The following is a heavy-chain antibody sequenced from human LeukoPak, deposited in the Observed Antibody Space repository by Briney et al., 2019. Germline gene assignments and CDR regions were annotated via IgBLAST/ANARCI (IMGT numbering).Heavy chain of an antibody. CDR2: FSGGGGST. V-gene: IGHV3-23*01. CDR1: GFTFSSYA. D-gene: IGHD2-8*01. CDR3: AKVPNGLTYYYYYMDV. J-gene: IGHJ6*03. Sequence: GGSLRLSCAASGFTFSSYAMSWVRQAPGKGLEWVSAFSGGGGSTYYADSVKGRFTISRDNSKNTLYVQMNSLRGEDTAVYYCAKVPNGLTYYYYYMDVWGKGTTVTVSS.